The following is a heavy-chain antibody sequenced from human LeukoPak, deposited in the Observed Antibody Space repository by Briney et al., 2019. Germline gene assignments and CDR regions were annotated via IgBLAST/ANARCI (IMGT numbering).Heavy chain of an antibody. Sequence: PGRSLRLSCGTSGFTFSSYTINWVRQAPGKGLEWVSSISSSSRYIYYVDSVKGRFTISRDNAKNSHYLQMNSLRAEDTAVYYCARGPDGFFDYWGQGTLVTVSS. CDR2: ISSSSRYI. D-gene: IGHD5-24*01. J-gene: IGHJ4*02. CDR3: ARGPDGFFDY. V-gene: IGHV3-21*06. CDR1: GFTFSSYT.